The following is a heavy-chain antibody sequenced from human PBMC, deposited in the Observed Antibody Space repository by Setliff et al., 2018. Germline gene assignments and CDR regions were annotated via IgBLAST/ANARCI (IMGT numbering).Heavy chain of an antibody. Sequence: PGGSLRLSCAASGFTFSASTMNWVRQAPGKGLEWVSSISGSSSNFIYYADSVKGRFTISRDNAKNSVYLQMNRLRAEDTAVYYCARIGRLYTSSWDDYWGRGTLVTVSS. CDR2: ISGSSSNFI. J-gene: IGHJ4*02. CDR1: GFTFSAST. V-gene: IGHV3-21*01. CDR3: ARIGRLYTSSWDDY. D-gene: IGHD6-13*01.